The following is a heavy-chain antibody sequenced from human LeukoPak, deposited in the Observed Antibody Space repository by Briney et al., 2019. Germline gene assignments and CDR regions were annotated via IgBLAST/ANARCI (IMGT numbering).Heavy chain of an antibody. J-gene: IGHJ4*02. CDR2: ISSGSERT. Sequence: AGGSLRLSCAASGFTFRSYAMSWVRQAPGKGLEWVSAISSGSERTYYADSVKGRFTISRDNSKNTLYLQMNSLRAEDTAVYYCARTFRIVTAGHFDYWGQGTLVTVSS. CDR3: ARTFRIVTAGHFDY. CDR1: GFTFRSYA. V-gene: IGHV3-23*01. D-gene: IGHD2-2*01.